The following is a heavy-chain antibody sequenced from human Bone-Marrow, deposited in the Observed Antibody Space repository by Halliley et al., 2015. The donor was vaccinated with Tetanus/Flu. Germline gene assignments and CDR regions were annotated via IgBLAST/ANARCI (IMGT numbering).Heavy chain of an antibody. J-gene: IGHJ4*02. D-gene: IGHD5-18*01. CDR1: GDTFTRYF. Sequence: QLVQSGAEVKKPGASVKVSCKASGDTFTRYFMHWVRQAPGQGLEWMGGILPFFGTATYAQKFQGRVTITADKSTGTAYMELSSLRSDDTAVFYCARVAPDTAMVFWGQGTLVTVSS. CDR2: ILPFFGTA. CDR3: ARVAPDTAMVF. V-gene: IGHV1-69*06.